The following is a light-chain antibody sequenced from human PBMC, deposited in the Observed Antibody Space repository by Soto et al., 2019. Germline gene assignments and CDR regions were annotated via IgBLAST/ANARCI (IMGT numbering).Light chain of an antibody. CDR2: GSS. V-gene: IGKV3-20*01. J-gene: IGKJ1*01. CDR3: QQYGSSPGT. Sequence: VLTQSPGTLSLSPGERATLSCRASQSISSIYLAWYQQKPGQTPRLLIYGSSTRATGIPDRFSGSGSGTECPLTISRVEPEDLAVYYCQQYGSSPGTFGQGTKVEIK. CDR1: QSISSIY.